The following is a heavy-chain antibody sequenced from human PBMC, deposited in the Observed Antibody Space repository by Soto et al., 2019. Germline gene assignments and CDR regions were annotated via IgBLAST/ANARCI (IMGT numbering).Heavy chain of an antibody. J-gene: IGHJ4*02. CDR1: GYTFTSYG. CDR2: ISAYNGNT. D-gene: IGHD3-22*01. CDR3: ARVPRSYYDSSGNSYYFDY. Sequence: ASVKVSCKASGYTFTSYGISCVRQAPGQGLEWMGWISAYNGNTNYAQKLQGRVTMTTDTSTSTAYMELRSLRSDDTAVYYCARVPRSYYDSSGNSYYFDYWGQGTLVTVSS. V-gene: IGHV1-18*01.